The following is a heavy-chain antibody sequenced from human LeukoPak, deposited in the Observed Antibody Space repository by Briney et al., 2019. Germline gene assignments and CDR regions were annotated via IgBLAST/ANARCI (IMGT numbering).Heavy chain of an antibody. CDR3: VRFGLTSSLDH. CDR2: IYPGYSDA. D-gene: IGHD6-13*01. J-gene: IGHJ5*02. CDR1: GYKLTNNW. V-gene: IGHV5-51*01. Sequence: GESLKISCKISGYKLTNNWIGWVRQVPGKGLEWMGLIYPGYSDAKYSPSFQGQVTLSVNASISTAYLQLSGLRASDTAIYYCVRFGLTSSLDHWGQGTLVTVSS.